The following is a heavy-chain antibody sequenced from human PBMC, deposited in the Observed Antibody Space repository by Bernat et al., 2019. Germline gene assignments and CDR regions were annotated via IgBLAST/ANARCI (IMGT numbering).Heavy chain of an antibody. Sequence: EVQLVESGGGLVKPGGSLRLSCAASGFTFSSYSMNWVRQAPGKGLEWVSSISSSSSYLYYADSVKGRFPISRDNAKNSLYLQMNSLRAEDTAVYYCARDAALAAAGVYYYSGMDVWGQGTTVTVSS. CDR3: ARDAALAAAGVYYYSGMDV. D-gene: IGHD6-13*01. J-gene: IGHJ6*02. CDR1: GFTFSSYS. V-gene: IGHV3-21*01. CDR2: ISSSSSYL.